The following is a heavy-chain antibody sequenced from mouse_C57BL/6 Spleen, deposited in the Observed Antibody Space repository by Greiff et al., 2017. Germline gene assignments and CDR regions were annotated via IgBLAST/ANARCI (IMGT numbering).Heavy chain of an antibody. D-gene: IGHD3-2*02. CDR2: IHPNSGSN. CDR1: GYTFTSYW. V-gene: IGHV1-64*01. Sequence: QVQLQQPGAELVKPGASVKLSCKASGYTFTSYWMHWVKQRPGQGLEWIGMIHPNSGSNNYNEKFKSKATLTVDKSSSTAYMQLSSLTSEDSAVYYCARRVLYSSGYAMDYWGQGTSVTVSS. J-gene: IGHJ4*01. CDR3: ARRVLYSSGYAMDY.